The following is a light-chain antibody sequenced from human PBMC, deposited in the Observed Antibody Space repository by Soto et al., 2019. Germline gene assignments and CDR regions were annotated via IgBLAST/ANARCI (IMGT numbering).Light chain of an antibody. CDR2: DVS. Sequence: QSALTQPASVSGSPGQSITIFCTGTSSDVGGYNYVSWYQQHPGKAPKVMIYDVSNRPSGVSNRFSGSKSGNTASLTISGLQAEDEADYYCSSYTSTSTPFVFGTGTKLTVL. J-gene: IGLJ1*01. CDR1: SSDVGGYNY. CDR3: SSYTSTSTPFV. V-gene: IGLV2-14*01.